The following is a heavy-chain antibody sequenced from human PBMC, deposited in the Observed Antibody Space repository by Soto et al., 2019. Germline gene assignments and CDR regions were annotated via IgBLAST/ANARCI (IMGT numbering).Heavy chain of an antibody. J-gene: IGHJ6*02. Sequence: SVKVSCKASGGTFSSYDISWLRQAPGQGLEWMGGIIPIFGTANYAQKFQRRVTITADKSTSTAYMELSRLRSEDTTVYYCARDGPAATPSYYYGMDVWGQGTTVTVSS. CDR3: ARDGPAATPSYYYGMDV. V-gene: IGHV1-69*06. CDR2: IIPIFGTA. CDR1: GGTFSSYD. D-gene: IGHD2-2*01.